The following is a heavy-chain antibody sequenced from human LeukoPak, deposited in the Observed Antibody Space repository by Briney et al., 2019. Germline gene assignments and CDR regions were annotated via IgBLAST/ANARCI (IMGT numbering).Heavy chain of an antibody. V-gene: IGHV4-34*01. J-gene: IGHJ5*02. Sequence: PSETLSLTCAVYGGSFSGYYWSWIRQPPGKGLEWIGEINHSGSTNYNPSLKSRVTISVDTSKNQFSLKLSSVTAADTAVYYCARVKYGSGSYYNYGNNWFDPWGQGTLVTVSS. CDR2: INHSGST. D-gene: IGHD3-10*01. CDR3: ARVKYGSGSYYNYGNNWFDP. CDR1: GGSFSGYY.